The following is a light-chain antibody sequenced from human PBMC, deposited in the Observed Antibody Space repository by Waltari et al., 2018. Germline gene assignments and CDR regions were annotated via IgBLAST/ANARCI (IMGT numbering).Light chain of an antibody. V-gene: IGLV2-23*01. J-gene: IGLJ2*01. CDR1: SSDVGSYNL. CDR2: EGS. CDR3: CSYADPYVV. Sequence: QSALTQPASVSGSPGQSITISCTGTSSDVGSYNLVSWYQQHPGKAPKLMIYEGSKRPSGVSNRFSCSKSGNTASLTISGLQAEDEADYYCCSYADPYVVFGGGTKLTVL.